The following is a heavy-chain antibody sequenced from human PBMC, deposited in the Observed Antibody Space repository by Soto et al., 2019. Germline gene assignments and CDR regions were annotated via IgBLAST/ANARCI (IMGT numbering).Heavy chain of an antibody. V-gene: IGHV3-21*06. D-gene: IGHD4-17*01. CDR1: GFNLSSDS. Sequence: EVHLGESGGGLVKPGGSLRLSCAASGFNLSSDSMNWVRQAPGKGLEWVSSISRTRSYIYYADSVRGRFTISRDNAKNSLYLQMNSLRVEDTDMYYCARGEWVTAVTTVDYWGQGTLVTVSS. J-gene: IGHJ4*02. CDR3: ARGEWVTAVTTVDY. CDR2: ISRTRSYI.